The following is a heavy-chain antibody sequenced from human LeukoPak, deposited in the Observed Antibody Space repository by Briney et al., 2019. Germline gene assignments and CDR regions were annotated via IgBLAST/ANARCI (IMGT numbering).Heavy chain of an antibody. V-gene: IGHV3-23*01. J-gene: IGHJ6*02. CDR1: GFTFSSYA. CDR3: AKEDYSYDFWRPYGMDV. Sequence: GGSLRLSCAASGFTFSSYAMSWVRQAPGKGLEWVSAISGSGGSTYYADSVKGRFTISRDNSKNTLYLQMNSLSAEDTAVYYCAKEDYSYDFWRPYGMDVWGQGTTVTVSS. D-gene: IGHD3-3*01. CDR2: ISGSGGST.